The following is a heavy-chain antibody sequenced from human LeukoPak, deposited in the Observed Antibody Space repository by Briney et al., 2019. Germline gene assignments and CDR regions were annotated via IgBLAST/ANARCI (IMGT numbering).Heavy chain of an antibody. J-gene: IGHJ4*02. D-gene: IGHD2-15*01. Sequence: GGSLRLSCAASGFTFSSYGMSWVRQAPGKGLEWVSYISSSGSTIYYADSVKGRFTISRDNAKNSLYLQMDSLRAEDTAVYYCAKFSRAADSYWGQGTLVTVSS. CDR2: ISSSGSTI. V-gene: IGHV3-48*01. CDR3: AKFSRAADSY. CDR1: GFTFSSYG.